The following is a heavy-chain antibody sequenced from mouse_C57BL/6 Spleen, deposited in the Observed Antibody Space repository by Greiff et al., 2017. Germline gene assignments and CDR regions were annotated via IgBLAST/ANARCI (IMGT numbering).Heavy chain of an antibody. J-gene: IGHJ3*01. D-gene: IGHD1-1*01. CDR3: ASGRVYYGHRFAY. CDR2: INPNNGGT. V-gene: IGHV1-18*01. CDR1: GYTFTDYN. Sequence: EVQLQQSGPELVKPGASVKIPCKASGYTFTDYNMDWVKQSHGKSLEWIGDINPNNGGTIYNQKFKGKATLTVDKSSSTAYMELRSLTSEDTAVYYCASGRVYYGHRFAYWGQGTLVTVSA.